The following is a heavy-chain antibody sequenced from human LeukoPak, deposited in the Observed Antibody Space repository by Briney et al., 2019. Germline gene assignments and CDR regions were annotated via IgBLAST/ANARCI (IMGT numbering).Heavy chain of an antibody. V-gene: IGHV5-51*01. J-gene: IGHJ4*02. CDR2: IYPGDSDT. Sequence: GESLKISCKASGYSFTNYWIGWVRQMPGKGLEWMGLIYPGDSDTRYSPSFQGQVTISADESITTAYLQWSSLRASDTAMYYCARRYYYGSGIKPHLDYWGQGTLVTVSS. CDR3: ARRYYYGSGIKPHLDY. D-gene: IGHD3-10*01. CDR1: GYSFTNYW.